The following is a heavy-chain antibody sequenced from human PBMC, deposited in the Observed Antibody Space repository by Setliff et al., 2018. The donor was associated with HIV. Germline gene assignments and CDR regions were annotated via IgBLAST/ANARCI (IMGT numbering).Heavy chain of an antibody. J-gene: IGHJ4*02. CDR2: MFRTGTS. Sequence: NPSETLSLTCAVSGYSIRSGYYWGWIQQSPGKGLEWIGTMFRTGTSYYNPSLTSRVTISQDTSKNQFSLNLTSVTAADTATYYCARDQRSSGYYPPFDYWGQGMMVTVSS. CDR1: GYSIRSGYY. V-gene: IGHV4-38-2*01. CDR3: ARDQRSSGYYPPFDY. D-gene: IGHD3-22*01.